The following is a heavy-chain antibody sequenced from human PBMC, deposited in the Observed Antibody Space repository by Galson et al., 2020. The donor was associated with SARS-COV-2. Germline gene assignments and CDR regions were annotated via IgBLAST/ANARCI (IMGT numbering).Heavy chain of an antibody. V-gene: IGHV3-15*01. Sequence: GGSLRLSCAASGFTFSNAWMSWVRQAPGKGLEWVGRIKSKTDGGTTDYAAPVKGRFTISRDDSKNTLYLQMNSLKTEDTAVYYCTTSVLRFLGWLPLRDLGQRTLVTVSS. CDR2: IKSKTDGGTT. CDR3: TTSVLRFLGWLPLRD. D-gene: IGHD3-3*01. J-gene: IGHJ4*02. CDR1: GFTFSNAW.